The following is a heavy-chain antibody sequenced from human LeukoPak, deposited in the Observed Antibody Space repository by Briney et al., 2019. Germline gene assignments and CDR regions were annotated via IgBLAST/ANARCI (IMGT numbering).Heavy chain of an antibody. CDR1: GFSFGNYW. CDR3: ARVLQQLVRYYYYGMDV. CDR2: IKQDGSEK. V-gene: IGHV3-7*01. D-gene: IGHD6-13*01. J-gene: IGHJ6*02. Sequence: PGGSLRLSCAASGFSFGNYWMVWVRQAPGKGLEWVANIKQDGSEKYYVDSVRGRLTISRDNAKNSLYLQMNSLRAEDTAVYYCARVLQQLVRYYYYGMDVWGQGTTVTVSS.